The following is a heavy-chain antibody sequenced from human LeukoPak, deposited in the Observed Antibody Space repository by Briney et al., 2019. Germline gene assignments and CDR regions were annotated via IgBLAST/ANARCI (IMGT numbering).Heavy chain of an antibody. CDR1: GFTVSSNY. CDR2: IYSGGST. J-gene: IGHJ5*02. CDR3: AKDLEGYSSSWYPHNWFDP. Sequence: GGSLRLSCAASGFTVSSNYMSWVRQAPGKGLEWVSVIYSGGSTYYADSVKGRFTISRDNSKNTLYLQMNSLRAEDTAVYYCAKDLEGYSSSWYPHNWFDPWGQGTLVTVSS. D-gene: IGHD6-13*01. V-gene: IGHV3-66*02.